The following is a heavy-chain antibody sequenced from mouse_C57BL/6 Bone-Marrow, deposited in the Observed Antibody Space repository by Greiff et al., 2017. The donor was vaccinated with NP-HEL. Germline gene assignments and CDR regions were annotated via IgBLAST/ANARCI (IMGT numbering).Heavy chain of an antibody. CDR1: GFNIKDDY. CDR3: ARYYGSSYYFDY. CDR2: IDPENGDT. Sequence: VQLQQSGAELVRPGASVKLSCTASGFNIKDDYMHWVKQRPEQGLEWIGWIDPENGDTEYASKFKGKATLTADKSSSTAYMQLSSLTSEDSAVYFCARYYGSSYYFDYWGQGTTLTVSS. V-gene: IGHV14-4*01. J-gene: IGHJ2*01. D-gene: IGHD1-1*01.